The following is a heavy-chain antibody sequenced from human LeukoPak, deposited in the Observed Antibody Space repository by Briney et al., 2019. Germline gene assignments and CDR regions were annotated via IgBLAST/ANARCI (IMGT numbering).Heavy chain of an antibody. CDR2: VHHSGST. Sequence: SETLSLTCSVSGVSISSPTYYWAWIRQPPGKGLEWIGTVHHSGSTYYSPSLVSRVTISVDTSKNQFSLKLASVTAADTAFYYCARLGGYYDPPGYWGQGTLVTVSS. V-gene: IGHV4-39*01. J-gene: IGHJ4*02. CDR1: GVSISSPTYY. D-gene: IGHD3-10*01. CDR3: ARLGGYYDPPGY.